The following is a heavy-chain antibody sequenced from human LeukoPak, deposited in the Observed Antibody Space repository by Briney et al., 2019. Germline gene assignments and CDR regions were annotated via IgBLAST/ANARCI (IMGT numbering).Heavy chain of an antibody. V-gene: IGHV3-53*01. CDR1: GFTVITND. D-gene: IGHD1-14*01. CDR3: ARGVEPLAANTLAY. Sequence: SGGSLRLSCAASGFTVITNDMTWVRQAPGKGLEWVSVIYSDGNTKYADAVQGRFTIHRDNSKNTLYLEMNRLSPDDTAVYYCARGVEPLAANTLAYWGQGTLVTVSS. J-gene: IGHJ4*02. CDR2: IYSDGNT.